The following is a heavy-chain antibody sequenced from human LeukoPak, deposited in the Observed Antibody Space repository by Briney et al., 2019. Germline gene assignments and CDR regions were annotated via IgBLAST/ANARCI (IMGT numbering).Heavy chain of an antibody. CDR1: GFTFSNYS. Sequence: GGSLRLSCAASGFTFSNYSMHWVRQAPGKGLEWVAVISYDGSNKYYADSVKGRFTISRDNSKNTLYLQMNSLRAEDTAVYYCARGPSGYHNTGGQGTLVTVSS. V-gene: IGHV3-30*14. CDR2: ISYDGSNK. D-gene: IGHD5-12*01. J-gene: IGHJ4*02. CDR3: ARGPSGYHNT.